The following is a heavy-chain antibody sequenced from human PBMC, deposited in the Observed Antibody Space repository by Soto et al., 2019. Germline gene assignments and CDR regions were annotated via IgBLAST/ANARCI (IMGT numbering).Heavy chain of an antibody. V-gene: IGHV3-23*01. CDR3: AKDAISGNQVWDYFDY. CDR1: GFTFSNYA. Sequence: GGSLRLSCAASGFTFSNYAMNWVRQAPGKGLEWVSGFGVGGNYIYYADSVKGRFTISRDNSKNTLYLQMNSLRAEDTAVYYCAKDAISGNQVWDYFDYWGQGTPVTVSS. CDR2: FGVGGNYI. J-gene: IGHJ4*02. D-gene: IGHD7-27*01.